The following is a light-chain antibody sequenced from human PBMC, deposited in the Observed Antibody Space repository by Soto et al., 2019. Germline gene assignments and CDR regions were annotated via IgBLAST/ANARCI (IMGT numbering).Light chain of an antibody. V-gene: IGKV1-39*01. J-gene: IGKJ1*01. Sequence: DIQMTQSPSSLSASLGDRVTIPCRASQSISSYLNWYQQKPGKAPKLLIYAASSLQSGVPSRFSGSGSGTDSTLTISSLQPEDFATYYCQQSYSTPRTFGQGTKVDIK. CDR3: QQSYSTPRT. CDR2: AAS. CDR1: QSISSY.